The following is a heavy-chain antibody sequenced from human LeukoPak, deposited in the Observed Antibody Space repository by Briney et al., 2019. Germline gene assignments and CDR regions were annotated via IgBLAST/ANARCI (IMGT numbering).Heavy chain of an antibody. CDR1: GVSISSGGYY. V-gene: IGHV4-39*07. D-gene: IGHD5-18*01. Sequence: KASETLSLTCTVSGVSISSGGYYWSWIRQHPGKGLEWIVEINHSGSTNYNPSLKSRVTITVDTSKNQFSLKLSSVTAADTAVYYCARGRRGYSYGVEKKFDYWGQGTLVTVSS. J-gene: IGHJ4*02. CDR2: INHSGST. CDR3: ARGRRGYSYGVEKKFDY.